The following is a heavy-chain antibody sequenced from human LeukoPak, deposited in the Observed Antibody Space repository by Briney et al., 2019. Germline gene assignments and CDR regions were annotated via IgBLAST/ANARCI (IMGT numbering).Heavy chain of an antibody. CDR2: INHGGST. D-gene: IGHD6-19*01. Sequence: SETLSLTCAVYGGSFSGYYWSWIRQPPGKGLEWIGEINHGGSTNYNPSLKSRVTISVDTSKNQFPLKLSSVTAADTAVYYCARRKKSLVAGNYYYYMDVWGKGTTVTISS. J-gene: IGHJ6*03. CDR1: GGSFSGYY. V-gene: IGHV4-34*01. CDR3: ARRKKSLVAGNYYYYMDV.